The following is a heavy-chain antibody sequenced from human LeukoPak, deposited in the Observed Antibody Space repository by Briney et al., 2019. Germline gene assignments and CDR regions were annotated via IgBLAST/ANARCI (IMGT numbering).Heavy chain of an antibody. D-gene: IGHD6-13*01. Sequence: GGSLRLSCAASGFTFDDYTMHWVRQTPGKGLEWVSLISWDGSSTFYADSVKGRFTISRDNSKNSLFLQMNTLRTEDTALYYCAKAEQQLSYTYDAFDIWGQGTMVTVSS. CDR1: GFTFDDYT. J-gene: IGHJ3*02. CDR2: ISWDGSST. V-gene: IGHV3-43*01. CDR3: AKAEQQLSYTYDAFDI.